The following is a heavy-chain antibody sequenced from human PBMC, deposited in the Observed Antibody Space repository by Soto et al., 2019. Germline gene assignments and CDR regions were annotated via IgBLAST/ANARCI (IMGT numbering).Heavy chain of an antibody. CDR2: IYYSGST. CDR1: GGSISSGDYY. J-gene: IGHJ4*02. Sequence: PSETLSLTCTVSGGSISSGDYYWSWIRQPPGKGLEWIGYIYYSGSTYYNPSLKSRVTISVDTSKNQFSLKLSSVTAADTAVYYCARGGRWLQYNFDYWGQGTLVTVSS. D-gene: IGHD5-12*01. CDR3: ARGGRWLQYNFDY. V-gene: IGHV4-30-4*01.